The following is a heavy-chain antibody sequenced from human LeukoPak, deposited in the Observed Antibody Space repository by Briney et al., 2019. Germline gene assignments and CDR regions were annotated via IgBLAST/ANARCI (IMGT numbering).Heavy chain of an antibody. Sequence: GGSLRLSCAASGFTFSRDSMNWVRQAPGKGLEWVSYISSSGSTTYYAGSVMGRFTISRDNARNLVYLEMSSLRAEDTALYYCALGWYAIDYWGQGTLVTVSS. D-gene: IGHD6-19*01. J-gene: IGHJ4*02. CDR2: ISSSGSTT. CDR3: ALGWYAIDY. CDR1: GFTFSRDS. V-gene: IGHV3-48*04.